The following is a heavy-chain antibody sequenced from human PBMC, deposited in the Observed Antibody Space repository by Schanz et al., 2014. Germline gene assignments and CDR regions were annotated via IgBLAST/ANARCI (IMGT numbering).Heavy chain of an antibody. CDR2: ISSSSSTR. D-gene: IGHD1-26*01. CDR3: ARSRGSGSQNWYFDH. V-gene: IGHV3-48*01. CDR1: GFTFSSYS. Sequence: EVQLVESGGGLVQPGGSLRLSCAASGFTFSSYSMNWVRQAPGKGLEWVSYISSSSSTRYYADSVKGRFTISRDNAKNSLLLQLNSRRADDTAVDYCARSRGSGSQNWYFDHWGRGTLVTVSS. J-gene: IGHJ2*01.